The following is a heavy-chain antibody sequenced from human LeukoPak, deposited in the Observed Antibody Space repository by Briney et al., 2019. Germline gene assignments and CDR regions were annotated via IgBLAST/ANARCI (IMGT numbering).Heavy chain of an antibody. CDR2: ISAYNGNT. D-gene: IGHD2-2*02. CDR3: ARVHCSSTSCYTGAFDI. V-gene: IGHV1-18*01. CDR1: GYTFTSYG. Sequence: ASVKVSCKASGYTFTSYGISWVRQAPGQGLEWMGWISAYNGNTNYAQKLQGRVTMTTDTSTSTAYMELRSLRSDDTAVYYCARVHCSSTSCYTGAFDIWGQGTMVTVSS. J-gene: IGHJ3*02.